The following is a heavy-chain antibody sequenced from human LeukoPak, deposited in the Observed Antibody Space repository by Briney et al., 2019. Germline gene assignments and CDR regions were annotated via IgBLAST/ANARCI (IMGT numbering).Heavy chain of an antibody. D-gene: IGHD2-2*01. Sequence: ASVKVSCKASGGTFSSYAISWVRQAPGQGREWVGGIIPIFGTANYAQKFQGRVTITADESTSTAYMELSSLRSEDTAVYYCASGVVVPARGMDVWGKGTTVTVSS. CDR2: IIPIFGTA. J-gene: IGHJ6*03. CDR3: ASGVVVPARGMDV. CDR1: GGTFSSYA. V-gene: IGHV1-69*01.